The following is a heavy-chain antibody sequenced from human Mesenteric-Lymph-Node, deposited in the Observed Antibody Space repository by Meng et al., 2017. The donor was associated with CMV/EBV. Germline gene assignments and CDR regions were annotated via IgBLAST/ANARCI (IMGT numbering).Heavy chain of an antibody. J-gene: IGHJ2*01. CDR2: IYWDDDK. V-gene: IGHV2-5*02. Sequence: GGGWIRQPQGKALEWLALIYWDDDKRYSPSLRNRLTITKDTSKSQVVLTMTNMDPVDTATYYCAHIKARSSPTPYYDILTGFIGFDLWGRGTLVTVSS. D-gene: IGHD3-9*01. CDR3: AHIKARSSPTPYYDILTGFIGFDL. CDR1: G.